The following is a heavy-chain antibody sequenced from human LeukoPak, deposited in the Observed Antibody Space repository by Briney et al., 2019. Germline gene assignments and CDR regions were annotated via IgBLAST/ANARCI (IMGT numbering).Heavy chain of an antibody. Sequence: APVKVSCKASGYTFTSYYMHWVRQAPGQGLEWMGIINPSGGSTSYAQKFQGRVTMTRDTSTSTVYMELSSLRSEDTAVYYCARDGATNYYYMDVWGKGTTVTVSS. D-gene: IGHD3-16*01. V-gene: IGHV1-46*03. J-gene: IGHJ6*03. CDR2: INPSGGST. CDR3: ARDGATNYYYMDV. CDR1: GYTFTSYY.